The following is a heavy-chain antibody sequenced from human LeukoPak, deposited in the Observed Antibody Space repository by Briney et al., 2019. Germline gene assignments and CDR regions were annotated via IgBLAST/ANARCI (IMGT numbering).Heavy chain of an antibody. J-gene: IGHJ4*02. Sequence: SVKVSCKASGGTFSSYAISWVRQAPGQGLEWMGGIIPIFSTANYAQKFQGRVTITADKSTSTAYMELSSLRSDDTAVYYCARGDGYCSGGSCMIFDYWGQGTLVTVSS. V-gene: IGHV1-69*06. D-gene: IGHD2-15*01. CDR3: ARGDGYCSGGSCMIFDY. CDR1: GGTFSSYA. CDR2: IIPIFSTA.